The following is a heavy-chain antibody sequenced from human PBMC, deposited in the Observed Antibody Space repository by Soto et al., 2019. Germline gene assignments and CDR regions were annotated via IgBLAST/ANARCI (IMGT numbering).Heavy chain of an antibody. V-gene: IGHV3-11*01. J-gene: IGHJ4*02. Sequence: GGSLRLSCAASGFTFSDYYMSWIRQAPGKGLEWVSSISSGGNTIYYADSVQGRFTISRDNAKNSLFLQMNSLRAEDTAVYHCARGLNTVTIDYWGQGTLVTVSS. D-gene: IGHD4-17*01. CDR1: GFTFSDYY. CDR3: ARGLNTVTIDY. CDR2: ISSGGNTI.